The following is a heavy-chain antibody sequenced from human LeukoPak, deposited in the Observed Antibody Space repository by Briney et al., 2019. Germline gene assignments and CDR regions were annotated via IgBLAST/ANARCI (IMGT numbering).Heavy chain of an antibody. CDR1: GFTFSSYA. J-gene: IGHJ2*01. V-gene: IGHV3-23*01. D-gene: IGHD5-18*01. CDR3: AKPPLGYSIGHWYFDL. Sequence: GGSLRLSCAASGFTFSSYAMSWVRQAPGKGLEWVSAISGSGGSTYYADSVKGRFTISRDNSKNTLYLQMNSLRAEDTAVYYCAKPPLGYSIGHWYFDLWGRGTLVTVSS. CDR2: ISGSGGST.